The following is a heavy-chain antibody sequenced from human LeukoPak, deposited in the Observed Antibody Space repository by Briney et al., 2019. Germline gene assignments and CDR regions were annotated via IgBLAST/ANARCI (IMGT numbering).Heavy chain of an antibody. Sequence: PGGSLRLSCAASGFTFSSYWMHWVRQAPGKRLVWVSRINSDGSSTSYADSVKGRFTISRDNAKNTLYLQMNSLRAEDTAVYYCARMIQLWLPLGAFDIWGQGTMVTVSS. CDR1: GFTFSSYW. CDR3: ARMIQLWLPLGAFDI. V-gene: IGHV3-74*01. J-gene: IGHJ3*02. CDR2: INSDGSST. D-gene: IGHD5-18*01.